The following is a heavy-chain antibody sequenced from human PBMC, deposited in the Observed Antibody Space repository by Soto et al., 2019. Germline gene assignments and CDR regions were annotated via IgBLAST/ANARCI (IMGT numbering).Heavy chain of an antibody. CDR3: ARDFKRQGERYNWFDS. CDR1: GYTFTSYY. CDR2: INPSGGST. V-gene: IGHV1-46*01. Sequence: ASVKVSCKASGYTFTSYYMHWVRQAPGEGLEWMGIINPSGGSTSYAQKFQGRVTMTRDTSTSTVYMELSSLRSEDTAVYYCARDFKRQGERYNWFDSWGQGTLVTVSS. J-gene: IGHJ5*01.